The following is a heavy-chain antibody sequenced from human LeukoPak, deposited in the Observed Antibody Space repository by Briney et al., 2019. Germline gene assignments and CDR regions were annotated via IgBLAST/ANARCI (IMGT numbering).Heavy chain of an antibody. CDR3: AGEIFDTAFGAFDI. J-gene: IGHJ3*02. D-gene: IGHD5-18*01. Sequence: SVKVSCKASGGTFSSYAISWVRQAPGQGLEWMGGIIPIFGTANYAQKFQGRVTITRDTSASTAYMELSSLRSEDTAVYYCAGEIFDTAFGAFDIWGQGTMVTVSS. CDR1: GGTFSSYA. V-gene: IGHV1-69*05. CDR2: IIPIFGTA.